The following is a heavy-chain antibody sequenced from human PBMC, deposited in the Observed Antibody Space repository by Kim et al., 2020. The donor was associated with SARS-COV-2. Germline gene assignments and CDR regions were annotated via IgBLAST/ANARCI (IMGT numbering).Heavy chain of an antibody. D-gene: IGHD1-26*01. Sequence: GGSLRLSCAASGFTFSSYAMSWVRQAPGKGLEWVSVIYSGGSSTYYADSVKGRFTISRDNSKNTLYLQMNSLRAEDTAVYYCAKDSGSYYNWFDPWGQGTLVTVSS. V-gene: IGHV3-23*03. CDR1: GFTFSSYA. CDR3: AKDSGSYYNWFDP. CDR2: IYSGGSST. J-gene: IGHJ5*02.